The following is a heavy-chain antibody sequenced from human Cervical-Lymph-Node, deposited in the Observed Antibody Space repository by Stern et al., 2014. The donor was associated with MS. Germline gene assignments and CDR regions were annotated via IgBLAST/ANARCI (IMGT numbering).Heavy chain of an antibody. CDR3: ATQPQFWLPFDY. D-gene: IGHD3-3*01. V-gene: IGHV4-59*01. Sequence: QVQLQESGPGLVKPSETLSLTCTVSGGSISTSYWSWIRQPPGEGLEWIGYIYYSGRTYNNPPLQSRVSLSVDTSKNQFSLKLSSVTAADTAVYYCATQPQFWLPFDYWGQGTLVTVSS. CDR2: IYYSGRT. J-gene: IGHJ4*02. CDR1: GGSISTSY.